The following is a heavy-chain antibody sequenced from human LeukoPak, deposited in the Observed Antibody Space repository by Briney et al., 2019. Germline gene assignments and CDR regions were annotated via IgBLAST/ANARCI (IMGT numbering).Heavy chain of an antibody. CDR1: GYTITSYW. CDR2: IYPGDSDN. V-gene: IGHV5-51*01. D-gene: IGHD1-26*01. J-gene: IGHJ4*02. CDR3: ARLSGSYWDYFDY. Sequence: GESLKISCKGSGYTITSYWIGWVRQMPGKGLEWMGIIYPGDSDNRYSPSFQGQVTISADKSTSTAYLQWSSLKASDTAMYYCARLSGSYWDYFDYWGQGTLVTVPS.